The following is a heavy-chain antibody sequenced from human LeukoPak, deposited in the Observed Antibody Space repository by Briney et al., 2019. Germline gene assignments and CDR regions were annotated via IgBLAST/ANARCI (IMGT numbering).Heavy chain of an antibody. Sequence: ASVKVSFKASGYTFTGYYMHWVRQAPGQGLEWMGWINPNSGGTNYAQKFQGRVTMTRDTSISTAYMELSRLRSDDTAVYYCSSTSSTSYYYYYMDVWGKGTTVTVSS. D-gene: IGHD2-2*01. J-gene: IGHJ6*03. CDR1: GYTFTGYY. CDR3: SSTSSTSYYYYYMDV. CDR2: INPNSGGT. V-gene: IGHV1-2*02.